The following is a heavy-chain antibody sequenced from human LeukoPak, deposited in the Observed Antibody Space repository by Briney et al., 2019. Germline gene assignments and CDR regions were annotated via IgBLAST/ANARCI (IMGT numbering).Heavy chain of an antibody. CDR3: ASSNNYYDSSGYYIPYYYYYYMDV. V-gene: IGHV4-59*01. CDR1: GGSISSYY. Sequence: SETLSLTCTVSGGSISSYYWSWIRQPPGKGLEWIGYIYYSGSTNYNPSLKSRVTISVDTSKNQFSLKLSSVTAADTAVYYCASSNNYYDSSGYYIPYYYYYYMDVSRKGTTVTVSS. J-gene: IGHJ6*03. D-gene: IGHD3-22*01. CDR2: IYYSGST.